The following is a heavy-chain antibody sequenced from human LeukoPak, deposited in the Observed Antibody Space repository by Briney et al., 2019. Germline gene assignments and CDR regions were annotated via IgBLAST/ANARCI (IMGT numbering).Heavy chain of an antibody. Sequence: SETLSLTCTVSGGYISSYYWSWIRQPPGKGLEWIGYISYSGRTTHNPSLKSRVTMSVDTSKSQFSLKLSSVTAADTAVYYCARRVGANPEDIWGQGTMVTVSS. V-gene: IGHV4-59*08. D-gene: IGHD1-26*01. CDR2: ISYSGRT. CDR3: ARRVGANPEDI. CDR1: GGYISSYY. J-gene: IGHJ3*02.